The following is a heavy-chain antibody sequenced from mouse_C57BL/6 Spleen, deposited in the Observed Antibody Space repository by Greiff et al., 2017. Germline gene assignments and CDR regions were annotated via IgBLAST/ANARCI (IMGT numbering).Heavy chain of an antibody. V-gene: IGHV1-77*01. CDR2: IGPGSGST. CDR3: ARQAVVYGNYDWFAY. CDR1: GYTFTDYY. Sequence: VKLMESGAELVKPGASVKISCKASGYTFTDYYINWVKQRPGQGLEWIGKIGPGSGSTYYNEKFKGKATLTADKSSSTAYMQLSSLTSEDSAVYFCARQAVVYGNYDWFAYWGQGTLVTVSA. D-gene: IGHD2-1*01. J-gene: IGHJ3*01.